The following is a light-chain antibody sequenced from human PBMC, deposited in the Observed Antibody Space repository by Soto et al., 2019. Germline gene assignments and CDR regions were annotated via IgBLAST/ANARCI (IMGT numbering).Light chain of an antibody. CDR1: QSISSSY. CDR3: QQCGTSPT. CDR2: GAS. Sequence: EIVLTQSPGTLSLSPGERATLSCRASQSISSSYLAWYQQKPGQAPRLLIYGASSRATGIPDSFRGSGSGTDFTLTINRLEPEDFAVYYCQQCGTSPTFGQGTKVEIK. J-gene: IGKJ1*01. V-gene: IGKV3-20*01.